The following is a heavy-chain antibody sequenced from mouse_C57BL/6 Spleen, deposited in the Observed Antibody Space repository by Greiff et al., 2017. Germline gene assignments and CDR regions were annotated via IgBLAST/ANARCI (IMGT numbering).Heavy chain of an antibody. Sequence: EVHLVESGPGLVKPSQSLSLTCSVTGYSITSGYYWNWIRQFPGNKLEWMGYISYDGSNNYNPSLKNRISITRDTSKNQFFLKLNSVTTEDTATYYCARDYDYDWGQGTLVTVSA. D-gene: IGHD2-4*01. CDR3: ARDYDYD. J-gene: IGHJ3*01. V-gene: IGHV3-6*01. CDR1: GYSITSGYY. CDR2: ISYDGSN.